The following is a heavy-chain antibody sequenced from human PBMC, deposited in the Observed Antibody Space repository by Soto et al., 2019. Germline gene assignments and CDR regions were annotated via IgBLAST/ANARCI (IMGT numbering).Heavy chain of an antibody. V-gene: IGHV4-59*01. CDR3: ARRDYYYYGMDV. CDR1: GGSISSYY. Sequence: PSETLSLTCTVSGGSISSYYWSWIRQPPGKGLEWIGYIYYSGSTNYNPSLKSRVTISVDTSKNQFSLKLSSVTAADTAVYFCARRDYYYYGMDVWGQGTTVTVSS. J-gene: IGHJ6*02. CDR2: IYYSGST.